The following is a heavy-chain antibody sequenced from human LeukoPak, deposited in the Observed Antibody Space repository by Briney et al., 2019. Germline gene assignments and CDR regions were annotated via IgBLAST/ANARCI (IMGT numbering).Heavy chain of an antibody. CDR2: ISSSTSHI. Sequence: GGSLRLSCAASGFAFNSFTMNWVRQAPGKGLEWVSSISSSTSHIQYADLVKGRFTISRDNAKNSLYLQMNSLRAEDTAVYYCARPYCGADCHYDYWGQGTLVTVSS. V-gene: IGHV3-21*01. CDR3: ARPYCGADCHYDY. D-gene: IGHD2-21*01. CDR1: GFAFNSFT. J-gene: IGHJ4*02.